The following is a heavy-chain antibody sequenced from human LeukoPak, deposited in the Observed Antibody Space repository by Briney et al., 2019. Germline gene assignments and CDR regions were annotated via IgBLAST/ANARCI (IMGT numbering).Heavy chain of an antibody. D-gene: IGHD6-19*01. Sequence: GRSLRLSCAASGFTFSSYGMHWVRQAPGKGLEWVAVISYDGSNKYYADSVKGRFTISRDNSKNTLYLQMNSLRAEDTAVYYCAREVVAVAGTSFDYWGQGTLVTVSS. V-gene: IGHV3-30*03. J-gene: IGHJ4*02. CDR1: GFTFSSYG. CDR2: ISYDGSNK. CDR3: AREVVAVAGTSFDY.